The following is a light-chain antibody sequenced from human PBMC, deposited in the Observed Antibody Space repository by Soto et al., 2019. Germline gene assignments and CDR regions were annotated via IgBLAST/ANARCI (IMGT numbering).Light chain of an antibody. Sequence: DIQMTQSPSTLSASVGDRVTITCRASQSINTWLAWYQQKPGKAPKILIYKASSLVSGVPSRFXGSGXGTXXXXXXXXXXXDDXXTXYCLQYNSYSPRTFGRGTKVEI. J-gene: IGKJ1*01. CDR2: KAS. V-gene: IGKV1-5*03. CDR3: LQYNSYSPRT. CDR1: QSINTW.